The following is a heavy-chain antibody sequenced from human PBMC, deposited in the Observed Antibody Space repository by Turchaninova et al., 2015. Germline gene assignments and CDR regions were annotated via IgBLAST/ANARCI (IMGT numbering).Heavy chain of an antibody. CDR2: IFYTGNT. CDR1: GGSISPSDYY. D-gene: IGHD5-24*01. V-gene: IGHV4-39*01. CDR3: ASLIEMATVNHDAFDM. J-gene: IGHJ3*02. Sequence: QLLLHESGPGLVKPSQTLSLPCSFPGGSISPSDYYWAWIRQPPGKRLEWIGNIFYTGNTYYNPSLRSRITMSVDTSKNQFSLELNSVTAADTAVYFCASLIEMATVNHDAFDMWGQGTMVTVSS.